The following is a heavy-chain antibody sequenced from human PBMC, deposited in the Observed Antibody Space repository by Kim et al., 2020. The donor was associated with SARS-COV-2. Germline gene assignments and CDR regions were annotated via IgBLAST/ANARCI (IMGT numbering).Heavy chain of an antibody. CDR1: GFTFSRRA. V-gene: IGHV3-23*01. D-gene: IGHD3-22*01. J-gene: IGHJ4*02. CDR3: AKDHPSSGWPAFDS. CDR2: VNNGGNA. Sequence: GGSLRPSCTASGFTFSRRAMSWVRQAPGKGLEWVASVNNGGNAYYADSVKGRFTVSRDITKDTLYLQMNSLRAEDTALYYCAKDHPSSGWPAFDSWGQGTRVTVSS.